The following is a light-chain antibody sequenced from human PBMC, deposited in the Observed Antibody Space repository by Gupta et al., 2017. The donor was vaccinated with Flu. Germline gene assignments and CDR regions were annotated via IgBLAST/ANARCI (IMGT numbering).Light chain of an antibody. CDR2: EVS. V-gene: IGLV2-18*02. Sequence: QSALTQPPSVSGSPGQSVTISCTGTSSDIGNYNRVSWYQQSPDTAPKLMIYEVSNRPSGVPDRFSGSKSDNTASLTISGLQAEDEADYYCSSYTSSSTYVLGTGTKVTVL. CDR3: SSYTSSSTYV. J-gene: IGLJ1*01. CDR1: SSDIGNYNR.